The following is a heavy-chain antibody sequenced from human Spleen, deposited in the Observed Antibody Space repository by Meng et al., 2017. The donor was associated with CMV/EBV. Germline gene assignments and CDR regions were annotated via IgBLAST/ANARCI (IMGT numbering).Heavy chain of an antibody. D-gene: IGHD2-15*01. CDR1: GFTFSSYW. J-gene: IGHJ6*02. Sequence: GGSLRLSCAASGFTFSSYWMSWVRQAPGKGLEWVANIKQDGSEKYYVDSVKGRFTISRDNAKNSLYLQMNSLRAEDTAVYYCARDRPAARREVGSWWDYYYYGMDVWGQGTTVTVSS. V-gene: IGHV3-7*01. CDR2: IKQDGSEK. CDR3: ARDRPAARREVGSWWDYYYYGMDV.